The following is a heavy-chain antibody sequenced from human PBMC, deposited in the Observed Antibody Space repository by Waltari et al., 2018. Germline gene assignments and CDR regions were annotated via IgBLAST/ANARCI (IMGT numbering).Heavy chain of an antibody. Sequence: QVQLVQSGAEVKKPGSSVKVSCKASGGTFSSYAISWVRQAPGQGLEWMGGIIPIFGTANYAQKFQGRVTITADESTSTAYMELSSLRSDDTAVYYCAKYYYDSSGYYFAFDIWGQGTMVTVSS. CDR2: IIPIFGTA. D-gene: IGHD3-22*01. CDR1: GGTFSSYA. V-gene: IGHV1-69*12. CDR3: AKYYYDSSGYYFAFDI. J-gene: IGHJ3*02.